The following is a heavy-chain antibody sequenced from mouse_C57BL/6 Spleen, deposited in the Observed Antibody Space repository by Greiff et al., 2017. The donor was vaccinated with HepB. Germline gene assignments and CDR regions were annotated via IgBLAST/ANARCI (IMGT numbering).Heavy chain of an antibody. CDR2: INPNNGGT. CDR3: ARTVYYGNYYFDY. Sequence: VHVKQSGPELVKPGASVKIPCKASGYTFTDYNMDWVKQSHGKSLEWIGDINPNNGGTIYNQKFKGKATLTVDKSSSTAYMELRSLTSEDTAVYYCARTVYYGNYYFDYWGQGTTLTVSS. D-gene: IGHD2-1*01. CDR1: GYTFTDYN. J-gene: IGHJ2*01. V-gene: IGHV1-18*01.